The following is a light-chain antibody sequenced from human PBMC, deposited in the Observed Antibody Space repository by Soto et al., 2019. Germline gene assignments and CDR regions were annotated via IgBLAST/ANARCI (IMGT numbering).Light chain of an antibody. V-gene: IGLV2-14*01. CDR3: SSYTSSSLGV. CDR1: SSDVGGYNY. J-gene: IGLJ2*01. Sequence: QSVLTQPASVSGSPGQSITISCTGTSSDVGGYNYVSWYQQHPGKAPKLMIYDVSNRPSGVSNRFSGSKSGNTASLTISGLKAEDEADYYCSSYTSSSLGVFGGGTKLTVL. CDR2: DVS.